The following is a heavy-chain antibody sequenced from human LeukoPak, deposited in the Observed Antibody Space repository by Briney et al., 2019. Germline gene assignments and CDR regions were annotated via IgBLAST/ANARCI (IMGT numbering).Heavy chain of an antibody. CDR3: ARHPTSYGDFDY. D-gene: IGHD4-17*01. Sequence: PSETLSLTCTVSGGSISYYYWSWIRQSPGKGLEWIGYIYYSGSTNFNPSLKSRVTISVDTSKNQFSLKLSSVTAADTAVYYCARHPTSYGDFDYWGQGTLVTVSS. CDR1: GGSISYYY. CDR2: IYYSGST. V-gene: IGHV4-59*08. J-gene: IGHJ4*02.